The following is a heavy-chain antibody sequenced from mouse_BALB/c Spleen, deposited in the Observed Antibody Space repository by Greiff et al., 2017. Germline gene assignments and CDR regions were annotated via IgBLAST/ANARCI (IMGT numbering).Heavy chain of an antibody. CDR3: ARGGIRVRRDYFDY. CDR1: GYSITSGYY. V-gene: IGHV3-6*02. J-gene: IGHJ2*01. Sequence: VQLQQSGPGLVKPSQSLSLTCSVTGYSITSGYYWNWIRQFPGNKLEWMGYISYDGSNNYNPSLKNRISITRDTSKNQFFLKLNSVTTEDTATYYCARGGIRVRRDYFDYWGQGTTLTVSS. D-gene: IGHD2-14*01. CDR2: ISYDGSN.